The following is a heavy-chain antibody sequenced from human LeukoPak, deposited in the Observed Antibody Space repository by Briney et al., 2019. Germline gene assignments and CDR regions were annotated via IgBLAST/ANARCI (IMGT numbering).Heavy chain of an antibody. CDR3: ASGEGYYYDSSGPFDY. J-gene: IGHJ4*02. CDR1: GYTFTSHG. Sequence: ASVKVSCKASGYTFTSHGISWVRQAPGQGLEWMGWISAYNGNTNYAQKLQGRVTMTTDTSTSTAYMELRSLRSDDTAVYYCASGEGYYYDSSGPFDYWGQGTLVAVSS. D-gene: IGHD3-22*01. V-gene: IGHV1-18*01. CDR2: ISAYNGNT.